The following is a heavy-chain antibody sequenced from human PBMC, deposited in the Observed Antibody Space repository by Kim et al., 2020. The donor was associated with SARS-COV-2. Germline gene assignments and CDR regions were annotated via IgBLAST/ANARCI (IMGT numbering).Heavy chain of an antibody. V-gene: IGHV3-43*02. J-gene: IGHJ4*02. D-gene: IGHD1-1*01. CDR2: ISEYGGFT. CDR3: AKGTRGYNYGGTFDY. Sequence: GGSLRLSCAASGFAFNHYTMNWVRQTPGKGLEWVSLISEYGGFTYYRDSVKGRFTISRDNSENSLYLQMNSLGPEDTALYYCAKGTRGYNYGGTFDYWGRGSLVSVSS. CDR1: GFAFNHYT.